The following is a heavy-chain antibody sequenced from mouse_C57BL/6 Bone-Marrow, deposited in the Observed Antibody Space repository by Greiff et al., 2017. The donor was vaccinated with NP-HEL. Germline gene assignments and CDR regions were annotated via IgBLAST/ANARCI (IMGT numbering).Heavy chain of an antibody. Sequence: EVQVVESGGGLVQPGGSLKLSCAASGFTFSDYGMAWVRQAPRKGPEWVAFISNLAYSIYYADTVTGRFTISRENAKNTLYLEMSSLRSEDTAMYYCARHEGYDDYYAAYYYAMDYWGQGTSVTVSS. D-gene: IGHD2-3*01. V-gene: IGHV5-15*01. CDR3: ARHEGYDDYYAAYYYAMDY. J-gene: IGHJ4*01. CDR2: ISNLAYSI. CDR1: GFTFSDYG.